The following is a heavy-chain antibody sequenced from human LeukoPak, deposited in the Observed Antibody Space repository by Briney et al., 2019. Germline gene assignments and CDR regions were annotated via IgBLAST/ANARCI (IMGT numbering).Heavy chain of an antibody. CDR1: GFTFSIFW. Sequence: GGSLRLSCAASGFTFSIFWMHWVRRAPGKGPVWVSRINSDGSSTDYADSVKGRFTISRDNSKNTLYLQMNSLRAEDTAVYYCAKDLRGSLYYFDYWGQGTLVTVSS. D-gene: IGHD1-26*01. V-gene: IGHV3-74*01. CDR2: INSDGSST. CDR3: AKDLRGSLYYFDY. J-gene: IGHJ4*02.